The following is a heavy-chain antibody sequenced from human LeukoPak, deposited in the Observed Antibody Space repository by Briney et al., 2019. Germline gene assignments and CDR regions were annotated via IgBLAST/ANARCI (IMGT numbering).Heavy chain of an antibody. J-gene: IGHJ5*02. CDR1: GFTFSSYW. Sequence: GGSLRLSCAASGFTFSSYWMSWVRQAPGKGLEWVANIKQDGSEKYYVDSVKGRFTISRDNAKNSLYLQMNSLRAEDTAVYYCAREVGYYDSSPNWFDPWGQGTLVTVSS. CDR3: AREVGYYDSSPNWFDP. CDR2: IKQDGSEK. D-gene: IGHD3-22*01. V-gene: IGHV3-7*03.